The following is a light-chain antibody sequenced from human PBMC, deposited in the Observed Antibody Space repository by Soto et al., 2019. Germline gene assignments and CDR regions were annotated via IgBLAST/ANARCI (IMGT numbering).Light chain of an antibody. CDR2: EVS. CDR3: SSYAGSNNLV. CDR1: SSDVGDYNY. Sequence: QSALTQPPSASGSPGQSVTISCTGTSSDVGDYNYVSWYQQHPGKAPKLMLYEVSRRPSGVPDRFSGSKFGNTASLTVSGLQAEDAADYYCSSYAGSNNLVFGGGTKLTVL. V-gene: IGLV2-8*01. J-gene: IGLJ2*01.